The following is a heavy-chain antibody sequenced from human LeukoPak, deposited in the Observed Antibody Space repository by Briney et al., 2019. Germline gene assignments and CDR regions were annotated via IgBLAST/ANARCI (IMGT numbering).Heavy chain of an antibody. Sequence: SETLSLTCAVYGGSFSGYYWSWIRQPPGKGLEWIGEINHSGSTNYNPSLKSRVTISVDTSKNQFSLKLSSVTAADTAVYYCARVSTPDYGDSYDAFDIWGQGTMVTVSS. J-gene: IGHJ3*02. CDR3: ARVSTPDYGDSYDAFDI. D-gene: IGHD4-17*01. CDR2: INHSGST. V-gene: IGHV4-34*01. CDR1: GGSFSGYY.